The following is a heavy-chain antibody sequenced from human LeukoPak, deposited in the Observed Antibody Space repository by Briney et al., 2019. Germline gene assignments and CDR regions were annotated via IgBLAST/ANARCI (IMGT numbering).Heavy chain of an antibody. J-gene: IGHJ4*02. CDR3: AKDLVRWGYCGGDCYTFVSPRFDY. CDR2: ISGSGGST. V-gene: IGHV3-23*01. Sequence: GGSLRLSCAASGFTFSSYAMSWVRQAPGKGLEWVSAISGSGGSTYYADSVKGRFTISRDNSKNTLYLQMNSLRAEDTAVYYCAKDLVRWGYCGGDCYTFVSPRFDYWGQGTLVTVSS. CDR1: GFTFSSYA. D-gene: IGHD2-21*02.